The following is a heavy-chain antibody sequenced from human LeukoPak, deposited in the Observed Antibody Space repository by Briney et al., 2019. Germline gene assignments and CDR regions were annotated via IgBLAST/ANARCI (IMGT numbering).Heavy chain of an antibody. CDR1: GFTFSDSY. D-gene: IGHD3-22*01. CDR2: ISSSSSYT. Sequence: GGSLRLSCAASGFTFSDSYMSWIRQAPGKGREWVSYISSSSSYTNYADSVEGRFTISRDNAKNSLYLQMNSLRADDTAVYYCARTYYFDSSGYYLVSWYFDLWGRGTLVTVSS. J-gene: IGHJ2*01. CDR3: ARTYYFDSSGYYLVSWYFDL. V-gene: IGHV3-11*06.